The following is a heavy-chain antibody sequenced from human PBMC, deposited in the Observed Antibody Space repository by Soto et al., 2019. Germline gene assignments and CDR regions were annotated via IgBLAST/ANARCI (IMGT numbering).Heavy chain of an antibody. D-gene: IGHD3-16*02. V-gene: IGHV1-69*12. CDR2: IIPIFGTA. CDR3: ASAAYDYVWGSYRYSDPFDY. CDR1: GGTFSSYA. Sequence: QVQLVQSGAEVKKPGSSVKVSCKASGGTFSSYAISWVRQAPGQGLEWMGGIIPIFGTANYAQKFQGRVTINADEPTSKAYMELSSLSSEDTAVYYCASAAYDYVWGSYRYSDPFDYWGQGTLVTVSS. J-gene: IGHJ4*02.